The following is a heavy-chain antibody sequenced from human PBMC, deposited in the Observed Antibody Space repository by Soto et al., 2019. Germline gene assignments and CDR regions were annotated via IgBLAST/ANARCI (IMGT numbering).Heavy chain of an antibody. Sequence: QVQLVQSGAEVKKPGASVKVSCKASGYTFTSYGISWVRQAPGQGLEWMGWISAYNGNTNYAQKLQGRVTMTTDTSTSTAYMGLRSLRSDDTAVYYCARDRTPYQLLANWFDPWGQGTLVTVSS. D-gene: IGHD2-2*01. CDR3: ARDRTPYQLLANWFDP. J-gene: IGHJ5*02. CDR1: GYTFTSYG. CDR2: ISAYNGNT. V-gene: IGHV1-18*01.